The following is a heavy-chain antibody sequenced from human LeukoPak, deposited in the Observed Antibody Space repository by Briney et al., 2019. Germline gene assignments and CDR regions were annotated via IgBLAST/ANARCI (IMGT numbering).Heavy chain of an antibody. Sequence: GESLKISCKGSGYSFTSYWIGWVRQMPGKGLEWMGIIYSGDSDTRYSPSFQGHLTLSADKSIRTAYLQWSSLKASDTAMYYCARLGGSGWLYFDYWGQGTLVTVSS. CDR1: GYSFTSYW. J-gene: IGHJ4*02. CDR2: IYSGDSDT. CDR3: ARLGGSGWLYFDY. D-gene: IGHD3-10*01. V-gene: IGHV5-51*01.